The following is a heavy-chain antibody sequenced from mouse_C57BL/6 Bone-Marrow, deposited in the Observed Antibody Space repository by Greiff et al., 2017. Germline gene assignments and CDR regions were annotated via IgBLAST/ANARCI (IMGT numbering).Heavy chain of an antibody. J-gene: IGHJ2*01. Sequence: QVQLQQPGAELVRPGTSVKLSCKASGYTFTSYWMHWVKQRPGQGLEWIGVIDPSDSYTNYNQKFKGKATLTVDTSSSTAYMQLSSLTSEDSAVYYCAKRNEYLDYWGQGTTLTVSS. CDR3: AKRNEYLDY. V-gene: IGHV1-59*01. CDR2: IDPSDSYT. CDR1: GYTFTSYW.